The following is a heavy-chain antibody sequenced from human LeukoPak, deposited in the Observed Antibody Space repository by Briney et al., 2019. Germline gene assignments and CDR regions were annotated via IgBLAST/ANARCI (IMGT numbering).Heavy chain of an antibody. D-gene: IGHD4-17*01. CDR1: GGSISSYY. J-gene: IGHJ4*02. Sequence: SETLSLTCTVSGGSISSYYWSWIRQPPGKGLEWIGYIYYSGSTNYNPSLKSRVTISVDTSKNQFSLKLSSVTAADTAVYYCARDAHGVPPYYFDYWGQGTLVTVSS. CDR3: ARDAHGVPPYYFDY. CDR2: IYYSGST. V-gene: IGHV4-59*01.